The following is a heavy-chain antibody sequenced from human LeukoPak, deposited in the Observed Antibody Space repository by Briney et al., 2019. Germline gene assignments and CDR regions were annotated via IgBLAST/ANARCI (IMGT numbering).Heavy chain of an antibody. D-gene: IGHD4-17*01. J-gene: IGHJ4*02. CDR2: ISSSGSTI. CDR3: ARDFPHPTTVTYYFDY. V-gene: IGHV3-11*01. Sequence: GGSLRLSCAASGFTFSDYYMSWIRQAPGKGLEWVSYISSSGSTIYYADSVKGRFTISRDNAKNSLYLQMNSLRAEDTALYYCARDFPHPTTVTYYFDYWGQGTLVTVSS. CDR1: GFTFSDYY.